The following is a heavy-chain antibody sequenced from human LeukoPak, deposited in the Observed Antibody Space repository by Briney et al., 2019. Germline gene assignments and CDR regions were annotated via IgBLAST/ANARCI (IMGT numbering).Heavy chain of an antibody. CDR3: ARAHSYDSSGYYYPFDY. Sequence: PGGSLRLSCAASGFTFSTAWMCWVRQAPGKGLEWVSSISSSSSYIYYADSVKGRFTISRDNAKNSLYLQMNSLRAEDTAVYYCARAHSYDSSGYYYPFDYWGQGTLVTVSS. V-gene: IGHV3-21*01. D-gene: IGHD3-22*01. CDR1: GFTFSTAW. CDR2: ISSSSSYI. J-gene: IGHJ4*02.